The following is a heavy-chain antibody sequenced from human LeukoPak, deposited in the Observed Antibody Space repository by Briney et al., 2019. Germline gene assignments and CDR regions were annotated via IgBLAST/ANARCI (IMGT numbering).Heavy chain of an antibody. D-gene: IGHD3-3*01. CDR2: IKQDGSEK. Sequence: GGSLRLSCAASGFTFSSYWMSWVRQAPGKGLEWVANIKQDGSEKYYVDSVKGRFTISRDNAKNSLYLQMNSLRAEDTAVYYCARGRQVFGVVTIDAFDIWGQGTMVTVSS. V-gene: IGHV3-7*01. J-gene: IGHJ3*02. CDR1: GFTFSSYW. CDR3: ARGRQVFGVVTIDAFDI.